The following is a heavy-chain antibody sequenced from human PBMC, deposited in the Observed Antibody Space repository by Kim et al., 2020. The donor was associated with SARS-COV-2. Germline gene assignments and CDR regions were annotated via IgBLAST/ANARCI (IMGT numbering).Heavy chain of an antibody. CDR3: ARGGEVVVPAAPYYYYGMDV. Sequence: ASVKVSCKASGYTFTSYYMHWVRQAPGQGLEWMGIINPSGGSTSYAQKFQGRVTMTRDTSTSTVYMELSSLRSEDTAVYYCARGGEVVVPAAPYYYYGMDVWGQGTTVTVSS. CDR2: INPSGGST. CDR1: GYTFTSYY. J-gene: IGHJ6*02. D-gene: IGHD2-2*01. V-gene: IGHV1-46*01.